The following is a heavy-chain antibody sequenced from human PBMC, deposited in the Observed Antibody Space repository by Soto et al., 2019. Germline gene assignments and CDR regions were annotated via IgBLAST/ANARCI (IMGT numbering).Heavy chain of an antibody. CDR2: ISDSSTYI. V-gene: IGHV3-21*01. Sequence: GGSLRLSCVASGFTFNIYSMNWVRQAPGKGLEWVSSISDSSTYIFYADSVKGRFTISRDNAKNSLYLEMSGLRDEDTAVYYCAKDEYYYRSSGSYYQPFAFDIWGQGTMVTV. CDR1: GFTFNIYS. J-gene: IGHJ3*02. CDR3: AKDEYYYRSSGSYYQPFAFDI. D-gene: IGHD3-22*01.